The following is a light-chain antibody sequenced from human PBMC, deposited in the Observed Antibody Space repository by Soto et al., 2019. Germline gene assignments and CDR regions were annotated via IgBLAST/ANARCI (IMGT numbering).Light chain of an antibody. Sequence: QSALTQPASESGSPGQSVTISCTGTSSDVGAYKYVSWYQKHPGKAPKLMIYGVSNRPSGISNRFSGSKSGNTAFLTISGLQSEDEADYYCSSFTGPTTLDVFGTGTKLTVL. CDR1: SSDVGAYKY. J-gene: IGLJ1*01. V-gene: IGLV2-14*03. CDR3: SSFTGPTTLDV. CDR2: GVS.